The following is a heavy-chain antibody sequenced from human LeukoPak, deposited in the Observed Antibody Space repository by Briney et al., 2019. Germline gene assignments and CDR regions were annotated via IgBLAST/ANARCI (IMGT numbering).Heavy chain of an antibody. V-gene: IGHV4-38-2*02. Sequence: SETLSLTCTVSGYSISSGYYWGWIRQPPGKGLEWIGSIYYSGSTYYNPSLKSRVTISVDTSKNQFSLKLSSVTAADTAVYYCARLGAGTTDYWGQGTLVTVSS. CDR3: ARLGAGTTDY. CDR1: GYSISSGYY. CDR2: IYYSGST. D-gene: IGHD1-1*01. J-gene: IGHJ4*02.